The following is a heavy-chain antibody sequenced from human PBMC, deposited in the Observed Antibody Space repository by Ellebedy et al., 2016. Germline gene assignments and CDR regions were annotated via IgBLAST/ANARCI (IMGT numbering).Heavy chain of an antibody. Sequence: GESLKISXAASGFTFSSYAMSWVRQAPGKGLEWVSAISGSGGSTYYADSVKGRFTISRDNSKNTLYLQMNSLRAEDTAVYYCAKDARIAARPDYYYGMDVWGQGTTVTVSS. CDR3: AKDARIAARPDYYYGMDV. CDR2: ISGSGGST. CDR1: GFTFSSYA. J-gene: IGHJ6*02. V-gene: IGHV3-23*01. D-gene: IGHD6-6*01.